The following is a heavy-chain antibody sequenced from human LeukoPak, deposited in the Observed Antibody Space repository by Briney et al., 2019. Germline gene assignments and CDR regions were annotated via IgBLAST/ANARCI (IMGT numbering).Heavy chain of an antibody. Sequence: QPGRSLRLSCAASGFTFSDYGMHWVRQAPGKGLEGVAVISWDGTAQHYVDSVKGRFTISRDNSKNTLYLQMTGLRAEDTAVYYCAKEKDYHVSGSYDFWGQGTLVTVSS. J-gene: IGHJ4*02. D-gene: IGHD3-10*01. CDR2: ISWDGTAQ. CDR1: GFTFSDYG. V-gene: IGHV3-30*18. CDR3: AKEKDYHVSGSYDF.